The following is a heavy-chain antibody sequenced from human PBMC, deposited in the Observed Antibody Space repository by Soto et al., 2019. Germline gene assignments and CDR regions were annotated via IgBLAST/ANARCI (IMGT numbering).Heavy chain of an antibody. CDR2: IYTSGST. V-gene: IGHV4-4*07. J-gene: IGHJ6*02. Sequence: PSETLSLTCTVSGGSISSYYWIWIRQPAGKGLEWIGRIYTSGSTNYNPSLKSRVTMSVDTSKNQFSLKLSSVTAADTAVYYCARDKYSYGIVGYYYYGMDVWGQGTTVTVSS. CDR1: GGSISSYY. CDR3: ARDKYSYGIVGYYYYGMDV. D-gene: IGHD5-18*01.